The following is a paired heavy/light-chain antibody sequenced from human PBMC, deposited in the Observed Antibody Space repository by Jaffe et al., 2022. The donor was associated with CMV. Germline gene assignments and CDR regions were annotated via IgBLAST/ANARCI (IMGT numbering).Light chain of an antibody. V-gene: IGLV1-40*01. CDR1: SSNIGAGYV. CDR2: GND. J-gene: IGLJ1*01. CDR3: QSYDSSLGDSLV. Sequence: QSVLTQPPSVSGAPGQRVTISCTGSSSNIGAGYVVHWYKQIPGTAPKLLIYGNDIRPSGVPDRFSGSGSGTSVSLVITGLQPEDEADYYCQSYDSSLGDSLVFGTGTKVTVL.
Heavy chain of an antibody. CDR2: FYHGGST. D-gene: IGHD5-18*01. CDR3: ASRGYTYGTSFDY. Sequence: QVQLQESGPGLVKPWETLSLTCTVSGDSISSYYWSWIRQPPGKGLEWIGDFYHGGSTNYQSSLKSRVTISVDTSKNTFSLRLSYVTAADTAVYYCASRGYTYGTSFDYWGQGTLVTVSS. V-gene: IGHV4-59*08. J-gene: IGHJ4*02. CDR1: GDSISSYY.